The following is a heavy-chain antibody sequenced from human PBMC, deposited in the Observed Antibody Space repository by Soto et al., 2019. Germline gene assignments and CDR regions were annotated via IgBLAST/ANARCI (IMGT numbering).Heavy chain of an antibody. CDR2: ISYEVINK. D-gene: IGHD6-19*01. CDR1: GFTFSSYD. Sequence: QVQLVESGGGVVQPGRSLRLSCAASGFTFSSYDMHWVRQAPGKGLEWVAVISYEVINKYYADSVKGRFTISRDNSKNTLYLQMNSLRAEDTAVYYCAKNSDSSGFDYWGQGTLVTVSS. V-gene: IGHV3-30*18. CDR3: AKNSDSSGFDY. J-gene: IGHJ4*02.